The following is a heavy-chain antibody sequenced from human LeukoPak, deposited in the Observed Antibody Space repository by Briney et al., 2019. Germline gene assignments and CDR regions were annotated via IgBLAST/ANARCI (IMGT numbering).Heavy chain of an antibody. J-gene: IGHJ4*02. V-gene: IGHV4-59*08. D-gene: IGHD1-26*01. CDR3: ARHKELYYFDY. Sequence: PSGTLSLTCTVSGGSLSSYYWSWIRQPPGKGLEWIGYIYYSGSTNYNPSLKSRVTISVDTSKNQFSLKLSSVTAADTAVYYCARHKELYYFDYWGQGTLVTVSS. CDR1: GGSLSSYY. CDR2: IYYSGST.